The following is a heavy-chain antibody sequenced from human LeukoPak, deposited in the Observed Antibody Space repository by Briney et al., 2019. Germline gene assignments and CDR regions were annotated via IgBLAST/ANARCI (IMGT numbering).Heavy chain of an antibody. J-gene: IGHJ3*02. D-gene: IGHD2-8*01. CDR3: ARDRLYRGLNDAFDI. CDR1: GFTFSSYA. Sequence: PGGSLRLSCAASGFTFSSYAMHWVRQAPGKGLEWVAVISYDGSNKYYADSVKGRFTISRDNSKNTLYLQMNSLRAEDTAVYYCARDRLYRGLNDAFDIWGQGTMVTVSS. CDR2: ISYDGSNK. V-gene: IGHV3-30*04.